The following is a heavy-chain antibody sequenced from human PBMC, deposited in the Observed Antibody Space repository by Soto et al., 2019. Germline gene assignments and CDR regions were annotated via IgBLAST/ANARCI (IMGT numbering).Heavy chain of an antibody. V-gene: IGHV1-3*01. D-gene: IGHD3-3*01. CDR1: GYTFTSYA. J-gene: IGHJ4*02. CDR3: ARGIWSGTSRPYYFDY. Sequence: ASVKVSCKASGYTFTSYAINWVRQAPGQGLEWMGWINAGIGERRYSQKFQGRVTITRDKSASLVYMELSDLRSEDTAVYYCARGIWSGTSRPYYFDYWGQGTLVTVSS. CDR2: INAGIGER.